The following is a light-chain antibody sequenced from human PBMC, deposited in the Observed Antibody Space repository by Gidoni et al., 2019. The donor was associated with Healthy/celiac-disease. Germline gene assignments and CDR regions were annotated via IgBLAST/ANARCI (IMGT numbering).Light chain of an antibody. V-gene: IGKV3-20*01. CDR3: QQYGSSQWT. CDR2: GAS. CDR1: QSVSSSY. Sequence: IVLTPATGTLSLSPGERATLSCRASQSVSSSYLAWYQQKPGQAPRLLIYGASSRATGIPDRFSGSGSGTDFTLTISRLEPEDFAVYYCQQYGSSQWTFGQGTKVEIK. J-gene: IGKJ1*01.